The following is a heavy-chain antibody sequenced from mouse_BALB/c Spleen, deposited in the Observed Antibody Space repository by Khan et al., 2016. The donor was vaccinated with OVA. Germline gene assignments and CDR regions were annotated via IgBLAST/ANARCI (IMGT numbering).Heavy chain of an antibody. CDR1: GYSINSEYA. V-gene: IGHV3-2*02. Sequence: EVQLQESGPGLVKPSQSLSLTCTVTGYSINSEYAWNWIRQFPGNKLEWMGYINYSGNTKFNPSLKSRTSINGDTSKNQFFLQLKSVTTEDTATYYCARKDYYDYDPFPYWGQGTLVTVSA. D-gene: IGHD2-4*01. CDR3: ARKDYYDYDPFPY. J-gene: IGHJ3*01. CDR2: INYSGNT.